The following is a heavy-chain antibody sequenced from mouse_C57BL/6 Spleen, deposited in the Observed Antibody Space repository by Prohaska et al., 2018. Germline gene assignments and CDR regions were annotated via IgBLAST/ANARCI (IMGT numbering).Heavy chain of an antibody. CDR3: TGSLTGWFAY. V-gene: IGHV1-15*01. J-gene: IGHJ3*01. D-gene: IGHD4-1*01. CDR1: GYTFTDYE. Sequence: QVQLQQSGAELVRPGASVTLSCKASGYTFTDYEMHWVKQTPVHGLEWIGAIDPETGGTAYNQKFKGKAILTADKSSSTAYMELRSLTSEDSAVYYCTGSLTGWFAYWGQGTLVTVSA. CDR2: IDPETGGT.